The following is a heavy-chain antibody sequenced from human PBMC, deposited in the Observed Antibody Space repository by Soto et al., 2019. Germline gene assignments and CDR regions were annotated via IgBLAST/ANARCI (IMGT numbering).Heavy chain of an antibody. V-gene: IGHV4-61*01. J-gene: IGHJ6*04. CDR2: VYYSGNT. Sequence: SETLSLTCTVSGVPVSSGSYYWTWIRQPPGKGLEWIGYVYYSGNTNYNPSLKSRVTVSIDTSDNQFSLKLTSVTAADTAVYYCAREIMGARYGLDVWGRGTTVTAPQ. D-gene: IGHD2-8*01. CDR3: AREIMGARYGLDV. CDR1: GVPVSSGSYY.